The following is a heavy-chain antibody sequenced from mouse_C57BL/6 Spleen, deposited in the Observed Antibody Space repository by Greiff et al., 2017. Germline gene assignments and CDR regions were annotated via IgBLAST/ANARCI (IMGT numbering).Heavy chain of an antibody. CDR1: GYTFTSYT. V-gene: IGHV1-4*01. Sequence: QVQLQQSGAELARPGASVKMSCKASGYTFTSYTMHWVNQRPGQGLEWIGYINPSSGYTKYNQKLKDKATLTADKASSTDYKQLSSLTSEDSAVYCCAREATVVATPFDYWGQGTTLTVSS. CDR2: INPSSGYT. CDR3: AREATVVATPFDY. D-gene: IGHD1-1*01. J-gene: IGHJ2*01.